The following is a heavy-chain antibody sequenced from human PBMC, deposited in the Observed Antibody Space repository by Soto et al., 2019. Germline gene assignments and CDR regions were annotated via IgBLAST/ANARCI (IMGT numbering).Heavy chain of an antibody. Sequence: GGSLRLSCAASGFTFSSYSMNWVRQAPGKGLEWVSSISSSSSYIYYADSVKGRFTISRDNAKNSLYLQMNSLRAEDTAVYYCARADFFGYCSSTSCHDAFDIWGQGTMVTVSS. CDR2: ISSSSSYI. V-gene: IGHV3-21*01. CDR3: ARADFFGYCSSTSCHDAFDI. D-gene: IGHD2-2*01. CDR1: GFTFSSYS. J-gene: IGHJ3*02.